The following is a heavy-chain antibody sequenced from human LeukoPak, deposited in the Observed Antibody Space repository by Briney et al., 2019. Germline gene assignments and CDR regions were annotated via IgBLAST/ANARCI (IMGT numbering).Heavy chain of an antibody. D-gene: IGHD3-10*01. CDR1: GGSISSYY. J-gene: IGHJ6*03. Sequence: SETLSLTCTVSGGSISSYYWSWIRQPPGKGLEWIGYIYYSGSTNYNPSLRSRVTISVDTSKNQFSLKLSSVTAADTAVYYCARDHRHGSGPSPGDYYYYYINVWGKGTTVTVSS. V-gene: IGHV4-59*01. CDR2: IYYSGST. CDR3: ARDHRHGSGPSPGDYYYYYINV.